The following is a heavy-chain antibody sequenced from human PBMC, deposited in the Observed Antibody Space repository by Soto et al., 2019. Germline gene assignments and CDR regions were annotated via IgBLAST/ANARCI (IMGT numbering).Heavy chain of an antibody. V-gene: IGHV3-30-3*01. Sequence: QVQLVESGGGVVQPGRSLRLSCAASGFTFSSYAMHWVRQAPGKGLEWVAVISYMEAIKYYADSVKGRFTISRDNAKNSLYLQMNSLRAEDTAVYYCARGPQGLFDYWGQGTLVTVSS. CDR2: ISYMEAIK. J-gene: IGHJ4*02. CDR1: GFTFSSYA. CDR3: ARGPQGLFDY.